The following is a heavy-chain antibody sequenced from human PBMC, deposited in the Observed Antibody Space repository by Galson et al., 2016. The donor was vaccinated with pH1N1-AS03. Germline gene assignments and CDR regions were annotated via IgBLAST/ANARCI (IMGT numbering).Heavy chain of an antibody. Sequence: SVKVSCKASGYTFAYYYVHWVRQAPGKGLEWMGWINPSSGGTKFAQKFQGTVSMTTDTSTRTAYMELSRVRSDDTAVYYCARGGGSALDSWGQRTLVSVS. D-gene: IGHD1-26*01. CDR2: INPSSGGT. CDR3: ARGGGSALDS. V-gene: IGHV1-2*02. J-gene: IGHJ4*02. CDR1: GYTFAYYY.